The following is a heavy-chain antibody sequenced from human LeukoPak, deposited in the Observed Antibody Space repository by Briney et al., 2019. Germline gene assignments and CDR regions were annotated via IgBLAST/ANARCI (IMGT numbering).Heavy chain of an antibody. CDR2: IYYSGST. Sequence: SETLSLTCTVSGGSISSSSYYWGWIRQPPGKGLEWIGSIYYSGSTYYNPSLKSRVTISVDTSKNQFSLKLSSVTAADTAVYYCARVVGRDGYNSGYYFDYWGQGTLVTVSS. D-gene: IGHD5-12*01. CDR1: GGSISSSSYY. V-gene: IGHV4-39*01. J-gene: IGHJ4*02. CDR3: ARVVGRDGYNSGYYFDY.